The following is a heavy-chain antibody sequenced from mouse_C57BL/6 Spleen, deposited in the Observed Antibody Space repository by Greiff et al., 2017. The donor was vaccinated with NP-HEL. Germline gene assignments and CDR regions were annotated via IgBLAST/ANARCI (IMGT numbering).Heavy chain of an antibody. CDR1: GYTFTSYW. CDR3: ARGRRYYFDY. D-gene: IGHD3-2*02. CDR2: IYPDSGST. V-gene: IGHV1-55*01. Sequence: VQLLQPGAELVKPGASVKMSCKASGYTFTSYWITWVRKRPGQGLELVGAIYPDSGSTNYTEKFKRRATMTVDTSSRKAHMQRSSLTYEDSAVYYRARGRRYYFDYWGQGTTLTVSS. J-gene: IGHJ2*01.